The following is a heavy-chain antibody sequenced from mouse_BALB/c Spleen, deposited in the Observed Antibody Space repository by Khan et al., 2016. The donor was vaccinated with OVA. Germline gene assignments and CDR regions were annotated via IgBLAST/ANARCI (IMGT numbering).Heavy chain of an antibody. CDR1: GYSITSDYA. V-gene: IGHV3-2*02. D-gene: IGHD2-3*01. Sequence: EVQLQESGPGLVKPSQSLSLTCTVTGYSITSDYAWNWIRQFPGNKLEWMGYINYSGSTSYNPSLKSRISITRDTSKNQFFLQLNSVTTEDTAKYYCARRGIYDGYSLYYAMDYWGQGTSVTVSS. CDR3: ARRGIYDGYSLYYAMDY. J-gene: IGHJ4*01. CDR2: INYSGST.